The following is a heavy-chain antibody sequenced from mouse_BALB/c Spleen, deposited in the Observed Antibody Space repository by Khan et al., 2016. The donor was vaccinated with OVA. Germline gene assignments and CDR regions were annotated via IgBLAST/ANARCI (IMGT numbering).Heavy chain of an antibody. CDR1: GYTFTSYT. CDR3: ARDVAYCRNDGWFAY. CDR2: INPSSGYT. J-gene: IGHJ3*01. V-gene: IGHV1-4*01. Sequence: VQLQQSGAELARPGASVKMSCKASGYTFTSYTMHWVKQRPGQGLEWIGYINPSSGYTNYNQKFKDKATLTADKSSSTAYMQLSSLTSEDSAVYYCARDVAYCRNDGWFAYWGQGTLVTVSA. D-gene: IGHD2-14*01.